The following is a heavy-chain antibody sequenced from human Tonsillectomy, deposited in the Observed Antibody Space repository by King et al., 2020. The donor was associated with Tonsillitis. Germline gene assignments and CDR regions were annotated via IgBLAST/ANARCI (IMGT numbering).Heavy chain of an antibody. J-gene: IGHJ4*02. Sequence: VQLVESGGGLVKPGGSLRLSCVAAGFTFSHAWMKWVRQAPGKGLGWVGRIRAKSDGGTLDYAAPVKGRFIISRDDSQSTLYWEMNSLKTGDTGVYSCATDTVLCIDSVCPRLWGQGVQVTVAS. CDR2: IRAKSDGGTL. D-gene: IGHD2-15*01. V-gene: IGHV3-15*07. CDR1: GFTFSHAW. CDR3: ATDTVLCIDSVCPRL.